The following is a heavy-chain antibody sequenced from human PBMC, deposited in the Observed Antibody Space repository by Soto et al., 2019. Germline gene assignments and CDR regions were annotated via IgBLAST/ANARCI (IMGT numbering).Heavy chain of an antibody. CDR2: INPNSRGT. J-gene: IGHJ3*02. D-gene: IGHD3-3*01. V-gene: IGHV1-2*02. CDR1: GYTFTGYY. Sequence: ASVKVSCKASGYTFTGYYMHWVRQAPGQGLEWMGWINPNSRGTNYAQKFQGRVTMTRDPSISTAYMELSRLRSDDTAVYYCARAATYYDFWSENWAFDIWGQRPMVTVSS. CDR3: ARAATYYDFWSENWAFDI.